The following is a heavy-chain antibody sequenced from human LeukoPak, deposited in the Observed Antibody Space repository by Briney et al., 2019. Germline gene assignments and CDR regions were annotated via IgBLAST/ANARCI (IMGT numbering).Heavy chain of an antibody. CDR1: GGSISSGGYY. Sequence: SETLSLTCTVSGGSISSGGYYWSWIRQHPGKGLEWIGYIYYSGSTYYNPSLKSRVTISVDTSKNQFSLKLSSVTAADTAVYYCARRVTMVRGPYYYYYGMDVWGQGTTVTVSS. J-gene: IGHJ6*02. V-gene: IGHV4-31*03. D-gene: IGHD3-10*01. CDR3: ARRVTMVRGPYYYYYGMDV. CDR2: IYYSGST.